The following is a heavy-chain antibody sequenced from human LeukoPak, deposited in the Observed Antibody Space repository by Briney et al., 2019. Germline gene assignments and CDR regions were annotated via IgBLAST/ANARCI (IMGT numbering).Heavy chain of an antibody. Sequence: SETLSLTCTVSGGSISSGDYYWSWIRQPPGKDLEWIGYIYYSGSTYYNPSLKSRVTISVDTSKNQFSLKLSSVTAADTAVYYCASVHSHFGVVGAFDIWGQGTMVTVSS. V-gene: IGHV4-30-4*08. CDR2: IYYSGST. CDR3: ASVHSHFGVVGAFDI. CDR1: GGSISSGDYY. D-gene: IGHD3-3*01. J-gene: IGHJ3*02.